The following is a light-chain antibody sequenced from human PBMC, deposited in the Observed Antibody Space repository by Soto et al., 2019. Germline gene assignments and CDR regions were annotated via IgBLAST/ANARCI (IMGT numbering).Light chain of an antibody. J-gene: IGKJ3*01. CDR2: AAS. CDR1: QDVSRY. CDR3: QQLNSYVFA. Sequence: DLQLTQSPSFLSASVGDRVTITCRASQDVSRYLAWYQQKPGKAPNLLIYAASTLRSGVPSRFSGSGSETEFTLTISSLQPKDFATYYCQQLNSYVFAFGPGTKVDIK. V-gene: IGKV1-9*01.